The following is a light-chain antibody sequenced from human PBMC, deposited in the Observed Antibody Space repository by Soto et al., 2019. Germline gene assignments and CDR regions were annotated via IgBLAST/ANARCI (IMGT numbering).Light chain of an antibody. J-gene: IGKJ1*01. V-gene: IGKV1-16*02. CDR1: QDISIH. CDR3: QQYHNYPPS. CDR2: GAS. Sequence: DIQMTQSPSSVSAYVGDRVTIACRASQDISIHLAWFQQKPGKAPKSLIFGASNLQSGVPSKFSGSGSETEFTLTIDSLQPEDFATYYCQQYHNYPPSFGQGTKVEIK.